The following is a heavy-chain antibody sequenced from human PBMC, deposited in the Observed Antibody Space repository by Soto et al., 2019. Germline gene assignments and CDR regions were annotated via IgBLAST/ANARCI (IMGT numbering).Heavy chain of an antibody. V-gene: IGHV1-46*01. Sequence: GASVKVSCKASGYTFTSYYMHWVRQAPGQGLEWMGIINPSGGSTSYAQKFQGRVTMTRDTSTSTVYMELSSLRSADTAVYYCARGMAEEQIFYYFDYWGQGALVTVSS. D-gene: IGHD3-9*01. CDR3: ARGMAEEQIFYYFDY. CDR2: INPSGGST. J-gene: IGHJ4*02. CDR1: GYTFTSYY.